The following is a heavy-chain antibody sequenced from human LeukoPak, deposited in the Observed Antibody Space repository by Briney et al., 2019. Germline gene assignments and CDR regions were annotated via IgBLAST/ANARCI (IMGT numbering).Heavy chain of an antibody. CDR2: INPDGGNT. D-gene: IGHD6-13*01. J-gene: IGHJ6*04. V-gene: IGHV1-46*01. CDR3: AAEISSSWYGTGDV. Sequence: ASVKVSCKASGYTFTNSYIHWVRQAPGQVLEWMGLINPDGGNTNYAQNFQGRVTLTRDMSTSTAYMELSSLRSEDTAVYYCAAEISSSWYGTGDVWGKGTTVTVSS. CDR1: GYTFTNSY.